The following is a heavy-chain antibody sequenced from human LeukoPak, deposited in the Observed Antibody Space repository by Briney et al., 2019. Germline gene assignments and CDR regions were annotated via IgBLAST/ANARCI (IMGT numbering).Heavy chain of an antibody. CDR3: ASDYDSSGYYYC. V-gene: IGHV4-39*07. CDR2: IYYSGST. D-gene: IGHD3-22*01. J-gene: IGHJ4*02. CDR1: GGSISSSSYY. Sequence: SETLSLTCTVSGGSISSSSYYWGWIRQPPGKGLEWIGSIYYSGSTYYNPPLKSRVTISVDTSKNQFSLKLSSVTAADTAVYYCASDYDSSGYYYCWGQGTLVTVSS.